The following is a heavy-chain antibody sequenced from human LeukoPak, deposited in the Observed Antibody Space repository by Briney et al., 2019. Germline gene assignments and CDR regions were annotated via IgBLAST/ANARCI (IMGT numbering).Heavy chain of an antibody. D-gene: IGHD2-15*01. CDR2: IYYSGNT. J-gene: IGHJ4*02. CDR1: GDSISSYY. Sequence: SETLSLTCTVSGDSISSYYWNWIRQPPGKGLEWIGYIYYSGNTNYNPSLTSRVTISLDTSKNQFSLQLTSVTAADTAIYYCTKAARYCSGGSCWDYWGQGTLVTVSS. CDR3: TKAARYCSGGSCWDY. V-gene: IGHV4-59*01.